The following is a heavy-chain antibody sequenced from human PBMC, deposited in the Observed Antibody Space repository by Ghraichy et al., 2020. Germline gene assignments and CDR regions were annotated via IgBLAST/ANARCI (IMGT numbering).Heavy chain of an antibody. CDR3: ARLPAAADGYYFDY. Sequence: GESLNISCKGSGYSFTNYWIGWVRQMPGKGLEWMGIIYPGASDTRYSPSFRGQVTISADKSITTAYLQWSSLKASDTAMYYCARLPAAADGYYFDYWGQGPLVTVSS. V-gene: IGHV5-51*01. J-gene: IGHJ4*02. D-gene: IGHD6-13*01. CDR2: IYPGASDT. CDR1: GYSFTNYW.